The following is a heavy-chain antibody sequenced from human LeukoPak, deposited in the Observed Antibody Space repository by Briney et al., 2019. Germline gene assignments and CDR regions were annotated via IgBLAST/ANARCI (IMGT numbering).Heavy chain of an antibody. CDR1: GFTFSSYA. D-gene: IGHD3-10*01. CDR2: ISGSAGST. CDR3: ANERGCLLRFGGPFDP. Sequence: PGGSLRLSCAASGFTFSSYAMSWVRQAPGKGLEWVSAISGSAGSTYYADSVKGRFTISRDNSKNTLYLQMNSLRAEETAVYYCANERGCLLRFGGPFDPWRQGTLVTVCS. V-gene: IGHV3-23*01. J-gene: IGHJ5*02.